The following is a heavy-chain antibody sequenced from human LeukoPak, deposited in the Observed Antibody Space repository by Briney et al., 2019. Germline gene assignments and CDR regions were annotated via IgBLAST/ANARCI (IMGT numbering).Heavy chain of an antibody. D-gene: IGHD3/OR15-3a*01. Sequence: GGSLRLSCAASGFTVSSNCVSWVRQAPGKGLEWVSVIYSSGSTYYADSVKGRFTISRDNSKNTLYLQMNSLRAEDTAVYYCARGRSNYYYYYMDVWGKGTTVTVSS. CDR1: GFTVSSNC. CDR3: ARGRSNYYYYYMDV. CDR2: IYSSGST. J-gene: IGHJ6*03. V-gene: IGHV3-53*01.